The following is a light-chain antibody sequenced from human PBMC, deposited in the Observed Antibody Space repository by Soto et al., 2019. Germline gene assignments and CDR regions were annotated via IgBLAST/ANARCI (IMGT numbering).Light chain of an antibody. CDR3: AAWDDSLNGPLYV. CDR1: SSNIGSNT. V-gene: IGLV1-44*01. Sequence: QSALTQPPSASGTPGQRVTIPCSGSSSNIGSNTVNWYQQLPGTAPKLLIYSNNQRPSGVPDRFSGSKSGTSASLAISGLQSEDAADYYCAAWDDSLNGPLYVFGTGTKVTVL. CDR2: SNN. J-gene: IGLJ1*01.